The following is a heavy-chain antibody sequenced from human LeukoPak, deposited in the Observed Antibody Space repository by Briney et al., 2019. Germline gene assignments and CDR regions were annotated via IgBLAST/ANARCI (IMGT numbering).Heavy chain of an antibody. V-gene: IGHV3-23*01. J-gene: IGHJ4*02. D-gene: IGHD3-10*01. CDR1: GFTFDTYD. Sequence: PGGSLRLSCAASGFTFDTYDMSWVRQAPGRGLEYVSAISGIGANTHYADSVQGRFTISRDNSNNTVFLQMSSLRGEDTAVYYCARDRNIYGSGSSFDYWGQGTLVTVSS. CDR2: ISGIGANT. CDR3: ARDRNIYGSGSSFDY.